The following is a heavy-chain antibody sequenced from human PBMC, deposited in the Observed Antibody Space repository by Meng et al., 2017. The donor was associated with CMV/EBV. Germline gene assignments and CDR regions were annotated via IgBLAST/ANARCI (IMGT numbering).Heavy chain of an antibody. CDR3: AREPVSSY. Sequence: GESLKISCAASGFTFSSYWMSWVRQAPGKGLEWVANIKQDGSEKYYVDSVKGRITISRDNAKNALYLQMNSLRAEDTAVYCCAREPVSSYWGQGTLVTVSS. CDR2: IKQDGSEK. V-gene: IGHV3-7*01. J-gene: IGHJ4*02. D-gene: IGHD3-16*01. CDR1: GFTFSSYW.